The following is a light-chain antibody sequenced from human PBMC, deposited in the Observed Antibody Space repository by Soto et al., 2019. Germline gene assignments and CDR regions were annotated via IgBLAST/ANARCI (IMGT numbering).Light chain of an antibody. Sequence: VMTQSPATLSLSPGESATLSCRDSQSVSNNYLAWYQQKPGQAPRLLIYGASSRATGIPDTFSGSGSGTDFTLTISRLEPEDFAVYYCQQYGSSPPVTCGQGTRLEIK. V-gene: IGKV3-20*01. CDR3: QQYGSSPPVT. J-gene: IGKJ5*01. CDR1: QSVSNNY. CDR2: GAS.